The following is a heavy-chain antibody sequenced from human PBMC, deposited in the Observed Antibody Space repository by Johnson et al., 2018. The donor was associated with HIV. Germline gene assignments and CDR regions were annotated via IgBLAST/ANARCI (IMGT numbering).Heavy chain of an antibody. CDR1: GFTFSNAW. D-gene: IGHD3-10*01. CDR3: ARAPRFGRVRGSAFDI. Sequence: MQLVESGGGLVQPGGSLRLSCAASGFTFSNAWMSWVRQAPGKGLEWVGRIKSKTDGGTTDYAAPVKGRFTISRDDSKNTLYLQMNSLRAGDTAVYYCARAPRFGRVRGSAFDILGQGTMVTVSS. J-gene: IGHJ3*02. V-gene: IGHV3-15*01. CDR2: IKSKTDGGTT.